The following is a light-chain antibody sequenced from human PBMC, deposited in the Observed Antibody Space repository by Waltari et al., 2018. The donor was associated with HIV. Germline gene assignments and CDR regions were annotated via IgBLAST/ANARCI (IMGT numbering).Light chain of an antibody. CDR2: RAS. CDR3: QQYNRFPQT. CDR1: QHTYGW. V-gene: IGKV1-5*03. Sequence: DIQMTQSPSTLSASVGDRVTITCRASQHTYGWLAWYQQKPGTAPKRLISRASSLERGVPSRFSGSGSGTDFTLTINSLQPDDFATYYCQQYNRFPQTFGQGTKVEIK. J-gene: IGKJ2*01.